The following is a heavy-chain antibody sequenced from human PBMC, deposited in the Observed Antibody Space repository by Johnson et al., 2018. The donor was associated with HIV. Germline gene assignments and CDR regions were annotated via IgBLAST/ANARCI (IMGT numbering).Heavy chain of an antibody. Sequence: VQLVESGGGLVQPGGSLRLSCAASGFTFSSYWMSWVRQAPGKGLEWVANIKQDGSEKNYVDSVKGRFIISRDNAKNSLYLQMNGLRAEDTALYYCGRVLSFYYDSIGFRNDAFDSWGQGTMFTVSS. CDR2: IKQDGSEK. CDR1: GFTFSSYW. D-gene: IGHD3-22*01. CDR3: GRVLSFYYDSIGFRNDAFDS. J-gene: IGHJ3*02. V-gene: IGHV3-7*03.